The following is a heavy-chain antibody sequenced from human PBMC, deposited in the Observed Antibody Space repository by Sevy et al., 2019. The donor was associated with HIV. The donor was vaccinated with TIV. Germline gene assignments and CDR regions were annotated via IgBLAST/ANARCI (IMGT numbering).Heavy chain of an antibody. CDR3: ARDCSSTSCSKGGFDY. V-gene: IGHV4-4*07. J-gene: IGHJ4*02. D-gene: IGHD2-2*01. Sequence: SETLSLTCTVSGGSISSYYWSWIRQPAGKGLEWIGRIYTSGSTNYNPSLKSRVTMSVDTSKNQFSLKLSSVTAADTAVYYCARDCSSTSCSKGGFDYWGQGTLVNVSS. CDR2: IYTSGST. CDR1: GGSISSYY.